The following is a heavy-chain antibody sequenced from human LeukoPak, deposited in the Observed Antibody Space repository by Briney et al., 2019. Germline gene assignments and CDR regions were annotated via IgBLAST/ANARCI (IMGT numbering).Heavy chain of an antibody. CDR3: ARSLGEAGTFDY. D-gene: IGHD6-19*01. V-gene: IGHV1-69*13. Sequence: SVKVSCKASGGTFSSYAISWVRQAPGQGLEWMGGIIPIFGTANYAQKFPGRVTITADESTSTAYMELSSLRSEDTAVYYCARSLGEAGTFDYWGQGTLVTVSS. CDR2: IIPIFGTA. J-gene: IGHJ4*02. CDR1: GGTFSSYA.